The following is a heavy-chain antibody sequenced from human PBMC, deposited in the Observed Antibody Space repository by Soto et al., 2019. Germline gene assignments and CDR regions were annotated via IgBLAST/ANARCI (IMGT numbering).Heavy chain of an antibody. J-gene: IGHJ6*02. V-gene: IGHV4-34*01. Sequence: SETLSLTXAVFSASLGDPYWAWIRQSPAKGLEWIGEVHPSGSTDYNPSLKSRLTLSLDTSKNQFSLKVASVTAADTAVYFCARGKPSGYRFGPLNFCYYGLDVWGPGTTVTVSS. D-gene: IGHD5-18*01. CDR2: VHPSGST. CDR1: SASLGDPY. CDR3: ARGKPSGYRFGPLNFCYYGLDV.